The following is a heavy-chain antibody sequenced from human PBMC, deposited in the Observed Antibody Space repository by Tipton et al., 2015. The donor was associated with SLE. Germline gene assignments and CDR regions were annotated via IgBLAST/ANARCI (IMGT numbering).Heavy chain of an antibody. CDR2: IHHSGST. CDR3: VRLRSKVLIDY. V-gene: IGHV4-59*12. D-gene: IGHD2-8*01. Sequence: TLSLTCTVSGGSISYYYWSWIRQPPGKRLEVIGGIHHSGSTYYNPPLRGRVTISVDTSKNQFSLEVRSVTAADTAVYYCVRLRSKVLIDYWGQGTLVTVSS. CDR1: GGSISYYY. J-gene: IGHJ4*02.